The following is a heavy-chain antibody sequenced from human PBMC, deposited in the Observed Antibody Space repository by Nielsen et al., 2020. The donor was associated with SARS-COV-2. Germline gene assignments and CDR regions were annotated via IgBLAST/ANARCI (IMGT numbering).Heavy chain of an antibody. CDR1: GGPFSGYY. V-gene: IGHV4-34*01. CDR2: SSQGVGT. CDR3: ARASGSYLGYYFDY. J-gene: IGHJ4*02. D-gene: IGHD1-26*01. Sequence: SETLSLTCAVTGGPFSGYYWSWIRQPPQKGLEWIGESSQGVGTFYNPALKSRVAISMDTSKSQFSLKLSSVTAADTAVYYCARASGSYLGYYFDYWGQGTLVTVSS.